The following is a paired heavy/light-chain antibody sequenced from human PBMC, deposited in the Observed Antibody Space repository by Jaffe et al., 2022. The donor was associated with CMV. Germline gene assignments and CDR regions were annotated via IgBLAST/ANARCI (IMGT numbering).Light chain of an antibody. V-gene: IGKV1-12*01. Sequence: DIQLTQSPSSVSASVGDRVTITCRASQGISSSLAWYQQRPGKAPKLLIYAASNLQSGVPSRFSGSGSGTDFTLTISSLQPEDFATYYCQQANSFPLFTFGPGTKVNF. CDR1: QGISSS. CDR2: AAS. CDR3: QQANSFPLFT. J-gene: IGKJ3*01.
Heavy chain of an antibody. J-gene: IGHJ6*02. CDR1: GYTFTSYY. D-gene: IGHD3-10*01. Sequence: QVQLVQSGAEVKKPGASVKVSCKASGYTFTSYYLHWVRQAPGQGLEWMGIINPKSGDADYAQNFQGRVTMTRDTSTSTVYMELSSLRSEDTAVYFCARDFYYGSVSYYLKYGMDVWGQGTTVTVSS. CDR2: INPKSGDA. V-gene: IGHV1-46*01. CDR3: ARDFYYGSVSYYLKYGMDV.